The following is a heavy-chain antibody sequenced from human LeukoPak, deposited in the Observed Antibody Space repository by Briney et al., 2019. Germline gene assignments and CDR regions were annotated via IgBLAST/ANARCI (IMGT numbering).Heavy chain of an antibody. V-gene: IGHV1-2*02. D-gene: IGHD3-3*01. Sequence: ASVKLTLKSSGYTFSGYYIHRVRQPPGQGLEWMGRINPNSGGTNYAQKFQGRVTMTRDTSISTAYMELSRLSSDDTAMYYCARDVDFWSGWDYWGQGTRVTVSS. CDR1: GYTFSGYY. CDR2: INPNSGGT. J-gene: IGHJ4*02. CDR3: ARDVDFWSGWDY.